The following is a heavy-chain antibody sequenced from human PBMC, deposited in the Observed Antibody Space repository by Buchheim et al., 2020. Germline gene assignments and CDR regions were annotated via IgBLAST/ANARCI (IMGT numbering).Heavy chain of an antibody. V-gene: IGHV4-39*01. D-gene: IGHD1-26*01. CDR2: VYYSGYT. CDR3: ARHNLGGTYLYFNYVMDV. Sequence: QLQLQESGPGLVKPSETLSLTCSVSGGSISSRDFYWGWIRQPPGKGLEWIGSVYYSGYTYYNPSLKSRVTMSVDTSKNQFSLNLSTVTAADTAVYYCARHNLGGTYLYFNYVMDVWGQGTT. J-gene: IGHJ6*02. CDR1: GGSISSRDFY.